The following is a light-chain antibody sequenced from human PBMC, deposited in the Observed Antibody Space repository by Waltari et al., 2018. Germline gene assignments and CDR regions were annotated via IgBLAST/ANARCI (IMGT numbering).Light chain of an antibody. CDR2: GAS. J-gene: IGKJ4*01. V-gene: IGKV3-11*01. CDR1: QSVSNY. CDR3: QQRSNWPRT. Sequence: DTVFPQSPDTLSLSPGERATLSCSASQSVSNYLAWYQQKPGQAPRLLSYGASDRATGIPARFSGSGSGTDFTLTISSLEPEDFAVDYCQQRSNWPRTFGGGTKVEIK.